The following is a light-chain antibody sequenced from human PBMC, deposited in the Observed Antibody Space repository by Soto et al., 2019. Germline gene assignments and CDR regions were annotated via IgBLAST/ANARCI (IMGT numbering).Light chain of an antibody. CDR3: QQYNNWPGFT. Sequence: EIVITQSPATLSVSPGERATLSCRASQSVSSNLAWYQQKPGQAPRLLIYGASTRATGIPARFSGSGSGTEFTLTISSLQSEDFAVYYCQQYNNWPGFTFGPGTKVDIK. J-gene: IGKJ3*01. CDR1: QSVSSN. V-gene: IGKV3-15*01. CDR2: GAS.